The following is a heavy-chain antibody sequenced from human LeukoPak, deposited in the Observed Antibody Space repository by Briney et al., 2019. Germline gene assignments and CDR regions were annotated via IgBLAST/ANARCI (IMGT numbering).Heavy chain of an antibody. CDR3: ARATYGDFDY. Sequence: PGGSLRLSCAASGFTFNSYEMNWVRQAPGKGLEWVSYISSSSSYIYYADSVKGRFTISRDNAKNSLYLQMNSLRAEDTAVYYCARATYGDFDYWGQGTLVTVSS. CDR2: ISSSSSYI. V-gene: IGHV3-48*03. CDR1: GFTFNSYE. D-gene: IGHD4/OR15-4a*01. J-gene: IGHJ4*02.